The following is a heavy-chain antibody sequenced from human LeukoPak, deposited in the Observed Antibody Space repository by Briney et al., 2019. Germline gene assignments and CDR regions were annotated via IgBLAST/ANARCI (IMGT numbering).Heavy chain of an antibody. CDR2: IYSGGST. J-gene: IGHJ4*02. Sequence: GGSLRLSCAASGFTVSSNYMSWVRQAPGKGLEWVSVIYSGGSTYYADSVKGRFTNSRDNSKNTLYLQMNSLRAEDTAVYYCARDLAFRCSPSADYWGQGTLVTVSS. V-gene: IGHV3-66*02. CDR1: GFTVSSNY. D-gene: IGHD2-15*01. CDR3: ARDLAFRCSPSADY.